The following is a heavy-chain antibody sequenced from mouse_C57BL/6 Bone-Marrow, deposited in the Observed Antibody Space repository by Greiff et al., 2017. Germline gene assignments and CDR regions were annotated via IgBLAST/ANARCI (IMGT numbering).Heavy chain of an antibody. Sequence: QVTLKVSGPGILQPSQTLSLTCSFSGFSLSTFGMGVGWIRQPSGKGLEWLAHIWWDDDKYYNPALKSRLTISKDTSKNQVFLKIANVDTADTATYYCAPHYYGSSYDYFDYWGQGTTLTVSS. CDR3: APHYYGSSYDYFDY. J-gene: IGHJ2*01. D-gene: IGHD1-1*01. CDR2: IWWDDDK. V-gene: IGHV8-8*01. CDR1: GFSLSTFGMG.